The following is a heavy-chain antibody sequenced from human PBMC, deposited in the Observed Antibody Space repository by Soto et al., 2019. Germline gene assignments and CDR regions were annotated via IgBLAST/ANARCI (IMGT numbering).Heavy chain of an antibody. Sequence: GESLKISCKVSGYSLTSYWIGWMRQTPGKGLEWMGMIYLGDSNTRYSPSFEGQVTISADKSITTAYLQWSSLKASDTAMYYCARQSYCSSTSCYTVDSWGQGTLVTVSS. CDR2: IYLGDSNT. V-gene: IGHV5-51*01. J-gene: IGHJ4*02. CDR1: GYSLTSYW. CDR3: ARQSYCSSTSCYTVDS. D-gene: IGHD2-2*02.